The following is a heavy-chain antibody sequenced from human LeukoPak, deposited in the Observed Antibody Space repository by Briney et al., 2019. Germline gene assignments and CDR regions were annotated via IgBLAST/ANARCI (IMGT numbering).Heavy chain of an antibody. CDR3: AKDRSLPYYDFWSGYYNRMDV. Sequence: GGSLRLSCAASGFTFSSYGMHRVRQAPGKELEWVAVISYDGSNKYYADSVKGRFTISRDNSKNTLYLQMNSLRAEDTAVYYCAKDRSLPYYDFWSGYYNRMDVWGQGTTVTVSS. J-gene: IGHJ6*02. CDR2: ISYDGSNK. D-gene: IGHD3-3*01. CDR1: GFTFSSYG. V-gene: IGHV3-30*18.